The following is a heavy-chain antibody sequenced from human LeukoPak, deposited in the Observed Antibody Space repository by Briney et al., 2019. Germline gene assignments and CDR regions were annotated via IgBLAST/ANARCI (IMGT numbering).Heavy chain of an antibody. CDR1: GGSISSYY. J-gene: IGHJ6*02. V-gene: IGHV4-59*08. CDR2: IYYSGST. CDR3: LSKEKTVYEIYYYGMDV. Sequence: PSETLSLTCTDSGGSISSYYWSWIQQPPGKGLEWIGYIYYSGSTNYNPSLKSRVTISVDTSKNQFSLKLSSVTAADTAVYYFLSKEKTVYEIYYYGMDVWGQGTTVTVSS. D-gene: IGHD1-14*01.